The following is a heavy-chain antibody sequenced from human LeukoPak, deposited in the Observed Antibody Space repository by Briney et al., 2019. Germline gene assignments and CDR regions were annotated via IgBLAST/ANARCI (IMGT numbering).Heavy chain of an antibody. CDR3: ARDGVVVAATPYYYYYMDV. D-gene: IGHD2-15*01. Sequence: GASVKVSCKASGYTFTSYYMHWVRQAPGQGLEWMGIINPSGGSTSYAQKFQGRVTMTRDMSTSTVYMELSSLRSEDTAVYYCARDGVVVAATPYYYYYMDVWGKGTTVTVSS. V-gene: IGHV1-46*01. CDR2: INPSGGST. CDR1: GYTFTSYY. J-gene: IGHJ6*03.